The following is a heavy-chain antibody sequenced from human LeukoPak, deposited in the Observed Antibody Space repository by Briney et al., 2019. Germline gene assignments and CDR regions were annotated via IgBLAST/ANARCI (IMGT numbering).Heavy chain of an antibody. CDR2: IKQDGSEK. CDR1: GFTFSSHW. D-gene: IGHD6-13*01. Sequence: GGSLRLSCAASGFTFSSHWMSWVRQAPGKGLEWVANIKQDGSEKYYVDSVEGRFTFSRDNAKNSLYLQMNSLRAEDTAVYYCARGSSSSWYGGGLFDYWGQGTLVTVSS. CDR3: ARGSSSSWYGGGLFDY. V-gene: IGHV3-7*04. J-gene: IGHJ4*02.